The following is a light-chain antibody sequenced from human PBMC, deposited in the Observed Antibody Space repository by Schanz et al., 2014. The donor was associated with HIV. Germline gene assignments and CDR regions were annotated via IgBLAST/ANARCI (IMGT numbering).Light chain of an antibody. CDR1: SSNIKINA. CDR3: ATWDDSLNGWV. Sequence: QSVLTQPPSASGTPGQRVTISCSGSSSNIKINAVTWYQHLPGTGPKLLIYATYNRPSGVPDRFSGSQSDSSASLAISGLQSEDEADYYCATWDDSLNGWVFGGGTKLTVL. V-gene: IGLV1-44*01. CDR2: ATY. J-gene: IGLJ3*02.